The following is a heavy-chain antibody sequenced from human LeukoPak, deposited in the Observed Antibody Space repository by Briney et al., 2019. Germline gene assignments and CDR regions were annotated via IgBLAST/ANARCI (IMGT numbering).Heavy chain of an antibody. CDR1: GDSISSGGYY. J-gene: IGHJ4*02. D-gene: IGHD3-22*01. Sequence: PSETLSLTCTVSGDSISSGGYYWSWIRQHPGKGLEWIGYICYSGSTYYNPSLKSRVTISVDTSKNQFSLKLSSVTAADTAVYYCASSVGRYDSSGYYPIDYWGQGTLVTVSS. CDR3: ASSVGRYDSSGYYPIDY. CDR2: ICYSGST. V-gene: IGHV4-31*03.